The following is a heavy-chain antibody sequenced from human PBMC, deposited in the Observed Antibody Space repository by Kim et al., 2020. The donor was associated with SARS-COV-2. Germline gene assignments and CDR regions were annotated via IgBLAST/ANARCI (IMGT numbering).Heavy chain of an antibody. J-gene: IGHJ3*02. CDR3: ANGLYDSSGYHAFDM. D-gene: IGHD3-22*01. CDR2: ISSSGSTI. CDR1: GVTFSSYE. V-gene: IGHV3-48*03. Sequence: GGSLRLSCAASGVTFSSYEMYWVRQPPGKGLEWVSYISSSGSTIYYADSVKGRFTISRDNAKNSLYLQMNSMRAEDTAVYYCANGLYDSSGYHAFDMWGQGTMVTDSS.